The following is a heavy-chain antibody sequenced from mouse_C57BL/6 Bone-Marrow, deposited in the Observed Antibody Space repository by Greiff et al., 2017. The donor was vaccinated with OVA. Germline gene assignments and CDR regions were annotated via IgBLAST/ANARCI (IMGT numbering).Heavy chain of an antibody. CDR3: ARKVITTGVAKGFAY. Sequence: VQLQESGAELARPGASVKLSCKASGYTFTSYGISWVKQRPGQGLEWIGEIYPRSGNTYYNEKFKGKATLTADKSSSTAYMELRSLTSEDSAVYFGARKVITTGVAKGFAYWGQGTLVTVSA. CDR2: IYPRSGNT. CDR1: GYTFTSYG. J-gene: IGHJ3*01. V-gene: IGHV1-81*01. D-gene: IGHD1-1*01.